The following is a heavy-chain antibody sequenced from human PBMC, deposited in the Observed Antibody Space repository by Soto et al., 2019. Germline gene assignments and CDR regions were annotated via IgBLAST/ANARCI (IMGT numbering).Heavy chain of an antibody. CDR3: ARALTIFGVVIIPEAFDY. J-gene: IGHJ4*02. V-gene: IGHV3-30-3*01. Sequence: GGSLRLSCAASGFTFSSYAMHWVRQAPGKGLEWVAVISYDGSNKYYADSVKGRFTISRDNSKNTLYLQMNSLRAEDTAVYYCARALTIFGVVIIPEAFDYWGQGTLVTVSS. CDR1: GFTFSSYA. D-gene: IGHD3-3*01. CDR2: ISYDGSNK.